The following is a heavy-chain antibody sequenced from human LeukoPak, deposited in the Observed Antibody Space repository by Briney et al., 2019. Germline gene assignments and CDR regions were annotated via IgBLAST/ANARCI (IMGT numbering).Heavy chain of an antibody. CDR1: GGSISSSSYY. D-gene: IGHD1-26*01. Sequence: SETLSLTCTVSGGSISSSSYYWGWIRQPPGKGLEWIGSIYYSGSTYYNPSLKSRVTISVDTSKNQFSLKLSSVTAADTAVYYCARLPIVGAKTSAEWGQGTLVTVSS. CDR3: ARLPIVGAKTSAE. V-gene: IGHV4-39*07. CDR2: IYYSGST. J-gene: IGHJ4*02.